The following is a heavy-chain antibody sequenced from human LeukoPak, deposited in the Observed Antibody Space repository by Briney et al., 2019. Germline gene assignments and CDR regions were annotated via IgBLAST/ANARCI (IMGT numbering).Heavy chain of an antibody. D-gene: IGHD2-8*01. V-gene: IGHV3-64*01. CDR1: GFTFSNYA. CDR2: ISTNGGST. Sequence: GGSLRLSCAASGFTFSNYAMNWVRQAPGKGLEYVSAISTNGGSTYYANSVKGRFTISRDNSRNTLYLRMGSLRTDDMAVYYCARANYCSTGVCYPDYWGQGTLGTVSS. J-gene: IGHJ4*02. CDR3: ARANYCSTGVCYPDY.